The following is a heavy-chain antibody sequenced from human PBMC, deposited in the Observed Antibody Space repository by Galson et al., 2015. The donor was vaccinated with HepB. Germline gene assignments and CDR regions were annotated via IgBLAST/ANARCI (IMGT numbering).Heavy chain of an antibody. CDR3: ARQRGYYYDSGGVLDY. J-gene: IGHJ4*02. V-gene: IGHV1-46*01. CDR1: GYIFTSYY. CDR2: INPSGGST. Sequence: SVKVSCKASGYIFTSYYMHWVRQAPGQGLEWMGIINPSGGSTSYAQKFQGRVTMTRDTSTSTVYMELSSLKASDTAMYYCARQRGYYYDSGGVLDYWGQGTLVTVSS. D-gene: IGHD3-22*01.